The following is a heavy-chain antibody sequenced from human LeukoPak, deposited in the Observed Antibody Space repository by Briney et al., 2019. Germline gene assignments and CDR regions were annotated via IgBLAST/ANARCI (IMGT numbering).Heavy chain of an antibody. CDR1: GGSISSYY. J-gene: IGHJ4*02. Sequence: SETLSLTCTVSGGSISSYYWSWIRQPPGKGLEWIGYIYYSGTTNYNPSLKSRVTISVDTSKNQFSLKLSSVTAADTAVYYCARGVYIAAAQYGYWGQGTLSASPQ. CDR3: ARGVYIAAAQYGY. CDR2: IYYSGTT. D-gene: IGHD6-13*01. V-gene: IGHV4-59*01.